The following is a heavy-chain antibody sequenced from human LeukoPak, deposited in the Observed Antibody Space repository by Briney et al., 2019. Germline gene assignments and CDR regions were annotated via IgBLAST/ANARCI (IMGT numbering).Heavy chain of an antibody. V-gene: IGHV3-7*01. Sequence: PGGSLRLSCAASGFTFSSYWMSWVRQAPGKGLEWVANIKQDGSEKYYVDSVKGRFTISRDNAKNSLYLQMNSLRAEDTAVYYCARDSFRKREGAFDIWGQGTMVTVSS. CDR1: GFTFSSYW. D-gene: IGHD1-26*01. J-gene: IGHJ3*02. CDR2: IKQDGSEK. CDR3: ARDSFRKREGAFDI.